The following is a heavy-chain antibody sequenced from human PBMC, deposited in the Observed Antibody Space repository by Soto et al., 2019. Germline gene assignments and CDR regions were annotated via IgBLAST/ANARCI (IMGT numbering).Heavy chain of an antibody. V-gene: IGHV4-59*01. D-gene: IGHD4-17*01. CDR3: ARSQPQTTGVTIVSQAFEI. CDR1: GGTISIYY. CDR2: IYYSGST. Sequence: SEPLSLTFTVSGGTISIYYWSRIRQPPGKGLEWIGYIYYSGSTNYNPSLKSRVTISVDTSKNQFSLKLSSVTAADTAVYYCARSQPQTTGVTIVSQAFEIWGQGTMVT. J-gene: IGHJ3*02.